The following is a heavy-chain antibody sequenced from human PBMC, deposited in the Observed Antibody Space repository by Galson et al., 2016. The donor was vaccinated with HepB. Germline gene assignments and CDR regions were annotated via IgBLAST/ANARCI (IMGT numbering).Heavy chain of an antibody. CDR1: GFTFSXXX. CDR2: XXSDXXXT. Sequence: SLRLSCAASGFTFSXXXMHXXXQTXXXGLXXVSXXXSDXXXTNXADSVXGRFTISRDNAKNTVYLQMNSLRAEDTAVYYCARNLLWYTSEGGGYWGQGALXXVSS. CDR3: ARNLLWYTSEGGGY. D-gene: IGHD6-19*01. J-gene: IGHJ4*02. V-gene: IGHV3-74*01.